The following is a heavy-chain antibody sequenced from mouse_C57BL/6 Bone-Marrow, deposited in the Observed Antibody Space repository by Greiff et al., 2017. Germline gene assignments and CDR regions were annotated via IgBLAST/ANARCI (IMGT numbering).Heavy chain of an antibody. D-gene: IGHD2-2*01. CDR2: IYPRSGNT. J-gene: IGHJ3*01. CDR3: AIYYGYDAAWFAY. Sequence: QVQLQQSVAELARPGASVKLSCKASGYTFTSYGISWVKQRTGQGLEWIGEIYPRSGNTYYNEKFKGKATLTADKSSSTAYMELRSLTSEDSAVYFCAIYYGYDAAWFAYWGQGTLVTVSA. V-gene: IGHV1-81*01. CDR1: GYTFTSYG.